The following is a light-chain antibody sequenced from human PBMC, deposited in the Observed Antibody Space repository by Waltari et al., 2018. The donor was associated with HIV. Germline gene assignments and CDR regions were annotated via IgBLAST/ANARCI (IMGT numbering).Light chain of an antibody. Sequence: QSALTQPASVSGSRGTSITMSCTGTSSDIGAYNHVSWFQQRPVKAPKLIIYDVTDRPSGVSKLFSGSKSGITASLTISGLQADDEGDYYCSSYTASNTLWVFGGGTKLTAL. CDR3: SSYTASNTLWV. J-gene: IGLJ3*02. CDR2: DVT. CDR1: SSDIGAYNH. V-gene: IGLV2-14*03.